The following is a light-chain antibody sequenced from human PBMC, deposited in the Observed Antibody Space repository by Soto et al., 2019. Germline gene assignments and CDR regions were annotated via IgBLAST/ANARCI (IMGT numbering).Light chain of an antibody. V-gene: IGLV2-14*03. Sequence: QSALTQPASVSGSPGQSITISCTGTSSDVGAYKYVSWFQQYPGKVPKLIIYEVNDRPSGVSNRFSASKSGNTASLTISGLQAEYEADYYCSSYTRQSTYVFGTGTKLTVL. CDR2: EVN. CDR1: SSDVGAYKY. CDR3: SSYTRQSTYV. J-gene: IGLJ1*01.